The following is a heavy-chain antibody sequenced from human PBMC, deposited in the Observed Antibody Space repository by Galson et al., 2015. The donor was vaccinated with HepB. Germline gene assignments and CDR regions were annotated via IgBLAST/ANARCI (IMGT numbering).Heavy chain of an antibody. D-gene: IGHD5-12*01. J-gene: IGHJ4*02. CDR2: IYSGGST. V-gene: IGHV3-53*01. CDR1: GFPVSNNY. CDR3: WGGAYVEDY. Sequence: SLRLSCPASGFPVSNNYMTWVRQAPGKGLECVPVIYSGGSTYYADSVKGRFTISRDNSKNTLYLQMNSLRAEDTAVYYCWGGAYVEDYWGQGTLVTVSS.